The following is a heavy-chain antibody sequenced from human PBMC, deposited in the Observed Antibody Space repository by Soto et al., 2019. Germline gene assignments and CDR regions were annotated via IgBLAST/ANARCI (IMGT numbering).Heavy chain of an antibody. Sequence: GGSLRLSCAASGFTFSSYGRSWVRQAPGKGLEWVANIKQDGSEKYYVDSVKGRFTISRDNAKNSLYLQMNSLRAEDTAVYYCARARADYYDSSGYPLGYWGQGTLVTVSS. CDR3: ARARADYYDSSGYPLGY. J-gene: IGHJ4*02. CDR1: GFTFSSYG. V-gene: IGHV3-7*04. CDR2: IKQDGSEK. D-gene: IGHD3-22*01.